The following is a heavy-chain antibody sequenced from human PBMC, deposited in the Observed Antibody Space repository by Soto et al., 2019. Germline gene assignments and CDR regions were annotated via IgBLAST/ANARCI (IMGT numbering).Heavy chain of an antibody. Sequence: QVQLVESGGGVVQAGRSLRLSCVVSGYRFSGYGIHLVRQAPGKGLEWVALIWYDGSKKDYADSVKGRFTISRDDSKSTMYLQMNSRRGEDTAVYYCVRATATVPSYFDYWGQGTLVTVSS. D-gene: IGHD4-17*01. V-gene: IGHV3-33*01. J-gene: IGHJ4*02. CDR3: VRATATVPSYFDY. CDR1: GYRFSGYG. CDR2: IWYDGSKK.